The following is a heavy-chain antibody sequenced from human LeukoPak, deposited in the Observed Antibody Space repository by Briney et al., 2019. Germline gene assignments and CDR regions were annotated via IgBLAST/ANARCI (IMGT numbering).Heavy chain of an antibody. CDR3: ARRSGPLWSGYYRINWFDP. CDR2: INHSGST. CDR1: GGSFSGYY. Sequence: KASETLSLTCAVYGGSFSGYYWSWIRQPPGEGLEWIGEINHSGSTNYNPSLKSRVTISVDTSKNQFSLKLSSVTAADTAVYYCARRSGPLWSGYYRINWFDPWGQGTLVTVSS. V-gene: IGHV4-34*01. D-gene: IGHD3-3*01. J-gene: IGHJ5*02.